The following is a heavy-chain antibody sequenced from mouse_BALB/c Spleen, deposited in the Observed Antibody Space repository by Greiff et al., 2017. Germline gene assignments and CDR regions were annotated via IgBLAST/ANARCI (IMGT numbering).Heavy chain of an antibody. CDR2: IRSKSNNYAT. V-gene: IGHV10-1*02. D-gene: IGHD1-1*01. CDR3: SSYWFAY. J-gene: IGHJ3*01. CDR1: GFTFNTYA. Sequence: EVKLLESGGGLVQPKGSLKLSCAASGFTFNTYAMNWVRQAPGKGLEWVARIRSKSNNYATYYADSVKDRFTISRDDSQSMLYLQMNNLKTEDTAMYYCSSYWFAYWGQGTLVTVSA.